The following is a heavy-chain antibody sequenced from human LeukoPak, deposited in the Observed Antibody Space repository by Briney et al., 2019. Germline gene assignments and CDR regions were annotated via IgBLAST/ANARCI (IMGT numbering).Heavy chain of an antibody. CDR1: GGSISSGTYY. CDR3: AREVWTSANWFDP. V-gene: IGHV4-61*02. D-gene: IGHD3/OR15-3a*01. J-gene: IGHJ5*02. CDR2: IYTSGTT. Sequence: PSETLSLTCTVSGGSISSGTYYWTWIRQPAGKGLEWVGRIYTSGTTYYNPSLKSRVTISVDRSKNRFSLILSSVTAADTAVYYCAREVWTSANWFDPWGQGTLVTVSS.